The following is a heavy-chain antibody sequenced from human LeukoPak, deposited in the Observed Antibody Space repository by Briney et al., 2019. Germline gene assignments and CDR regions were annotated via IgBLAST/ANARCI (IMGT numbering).Heavy chain of an antibody. CDR2: INPNSGGT. V-gene: IGHV1-2*06. CDR3: ARALLPYYYDSSGYYYEDY. CDR1: GYIFTGYY. J-gene: IGHJ4*02. Sequence: ASVKVSCKASGYIFTGYYMHWVRQAPGQGLEWMGRINPNSGGTNYAQKFQGRVTMTRDTSSSTAYMELSRLRSDDTAVYYCARALLPYYYDSSGYYYEDYWGQGTLVTVSS. D-gene: IGHD3-22*01.